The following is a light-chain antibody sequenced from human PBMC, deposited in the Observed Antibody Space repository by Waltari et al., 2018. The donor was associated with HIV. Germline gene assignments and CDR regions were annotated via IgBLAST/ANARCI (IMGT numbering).Light chain of an antibody. CDR2: RNN. CDR3: ATRDGSLKV. V-gene: IGLV1-47*01. J-gene: IGLJ3*02. CDR1: SSNIGSND. Sequence: QPVLTQPPSASGTPVTGVTTSCVGDSSNIGSNDVYWYHRPPGTAPKVLIYRNNQRPSGVPDRFSGSKAGASASLTISGLRSADEAVYFCATRDGSLKVFGGGTKLTVL.